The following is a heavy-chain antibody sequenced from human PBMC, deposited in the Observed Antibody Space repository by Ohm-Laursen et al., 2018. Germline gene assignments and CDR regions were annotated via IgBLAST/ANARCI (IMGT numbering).Heavy chain of an antibody. CDR1: GFSLSTSGVG. D-gene: IGHD3-22*01. J-gene: IGHJ4*02. CDR2: IDWDDDK. Sequence: TQTLTLTCTFSGFSLSTSGVGVGWIRQPPGKALEWLARIDWDDDKYYSTSLETRLTISKDPSKNQVVLSMTNMDPVDTATYYCARAYSSGTYFDYWGQGTLVTVSS. V-gene: IGHV2-70*11. CDR3: ARAYSSGTYFDY.